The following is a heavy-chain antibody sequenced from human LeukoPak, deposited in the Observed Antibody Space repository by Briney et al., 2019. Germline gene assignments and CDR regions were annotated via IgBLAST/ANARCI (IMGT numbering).Heavy chain of an antibody. CDR1: GGSISSSSYY. CDR3: ARHFPYYYDSSGYSSSRYYYYYMDV. V-gene: IGHV4-39*01. J-gene: IGHJ6*03. CDR2: IYYSGST. D-gene: IGHD3-22*01. Sequence: SETLSLTCTVSGGSISSSSYYWGWIRQPPGKGLEWIGSIYYSGSTYYNPSLKSRVTISADTSKNQFSLKLSSVTAADTAVYYCARHFPYYYDSSGYSSSRYYYYYMDVWGKGTTVTVSS.